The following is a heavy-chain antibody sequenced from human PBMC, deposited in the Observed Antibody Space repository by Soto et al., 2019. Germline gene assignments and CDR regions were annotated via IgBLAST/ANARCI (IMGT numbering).Heavy chain of an antibody. V-gene: IGHV3-11*01. CDR3: AREGNSGRFFDY. Sequence: QVQLVESGGGLVKPGGSLKLSCAASEFIFSDYYMSWIRQAPGKGLEWISCISRTGTTIYYADSVKGRFTISRDNAKNSLYLQMNSLTAADTAVYYCAREGNSGRFFDYWGQGTLVTVSS. CDR2: ISRTGTTI. CDR1: EFIFSDYY. J-gene: IGHJ4*02. D-gene: IGHD1-26*01.